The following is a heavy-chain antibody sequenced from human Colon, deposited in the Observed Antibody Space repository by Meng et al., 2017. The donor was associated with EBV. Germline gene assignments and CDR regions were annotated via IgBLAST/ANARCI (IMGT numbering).Heavy chain of an antibody. D-gene: IGHD4-17*01. J-gene: IGHJ4*02. Sequence: QGAIQQWVAGLLKPSETLSLTCAVSGGSFSGYYWSWIRQAPGKGLEWIGEINHSGSTKFNPSLESRVSISVDTSENQVSLKLTSVTAADTAVYYCVRRTTVNLRSFDSWGQGTLVTVSS. CDR3: VRRTTVNLRSFDS. CDR2: INHSGST. V-gene: IGHV4-34*01. CDR1: GGSFSGYY.